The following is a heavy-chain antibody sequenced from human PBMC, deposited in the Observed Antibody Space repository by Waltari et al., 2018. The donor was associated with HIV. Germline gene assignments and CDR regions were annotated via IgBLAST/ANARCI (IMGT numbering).Heavy chain of an antibody. CDR3: LMEGYYYGMDV. V-gene: IGHV4-39*01. D-gene: IGHD2-8*01. CDR2: ISHSGNT. CDR1: GASLGRNHY. Sequence: QLQLQESGPGLVKPSETLSLTCSVSGASLGRNHYWGWVRQPPGQGLEWISTISHSGNTYYNPSLKNRVTISADTSKNQFSLKLSSVTATDTAVYYCLMEGYYYGMDVWGQGTTVTVSS. J-gene: IGHJ6*02.